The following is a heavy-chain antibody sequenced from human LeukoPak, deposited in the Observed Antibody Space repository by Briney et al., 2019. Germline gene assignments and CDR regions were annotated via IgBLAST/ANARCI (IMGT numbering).Heavy chain of an antibody. CDR1: GFTFDDYA. J-gene: IGHJ5*02. Sequence: GGSLRLSCAASGFTFDDYAMHWVRQAPGKGLECVSGISWNSGSIGYADSVKGRFTISRDNAKNSLYLQMNSLRAEYTALYYCAKGTRLGDGYNNWFDPWGQGTLVTVSS. CDR3: AKGTRLGDGYNNWFDP. CDR2: ISWNSGSI. V-gene: IGHV3-9*01. D-gene: IGHD5-24*01.